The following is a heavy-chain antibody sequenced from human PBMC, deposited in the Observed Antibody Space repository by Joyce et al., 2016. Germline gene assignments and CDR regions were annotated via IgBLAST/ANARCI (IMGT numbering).Heavy chain of an antibody. CDR2: IWYDGINK. V-gene: IGHV3-33*01. CDR1: GFIFSSYG. CDR3: ARTYCSGGSCYPGKNFDY. J-gene: IGHJ4*02. D-gene: IGHD2-15*01. Sequence: QVQLVESGGGVVQPGRSLRLSCAASGFIFSSYGMRWVRQAPGKGLEWVAVIWYDGINKYYADSVKGRFTISRDNSKNTLYLQMNSLRAEDTAVYYCARTYCSGGSCYPGKNFDYWGQGTLVTVSS.